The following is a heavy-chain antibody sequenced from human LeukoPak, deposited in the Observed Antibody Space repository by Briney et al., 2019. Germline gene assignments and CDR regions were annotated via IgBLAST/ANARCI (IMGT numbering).Heavy chain of an antibody. V-gene: IGHV4-59*01. CDR3: ARWGSAEAYYYYGMDV. Sequence: PSETLSLTCTVSGGSISSYYWSWIRQPPGKGLEWIGYIYYSGSTNYNPSLKSRVTISVDTSKNQFSLKLSSVTAADTAVYYCARWGSAEAYYYYGMDVWGQGTTVTVSS. CDR2: IYYSGST. CDR1: GGSISSYY. D-gene: IGHD3-16*01. J-gene: IGHJ6*02.